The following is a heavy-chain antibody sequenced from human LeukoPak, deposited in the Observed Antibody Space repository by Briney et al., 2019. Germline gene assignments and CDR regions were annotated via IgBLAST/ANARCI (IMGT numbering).Heavy chain of an antibody. CDR3: ARDLPIVGATQNWFDP. Sequence: PGGSLRLSCAASGFTFDDYGMSWVRQAPGKGLEWVSGINWNGGSTGYADPVKGRFTISRDNAKNSLYLQMNSLRAEDTALYYCARDLPIVGATQNWFDPWGQGTLVTVSS. CDR2: INWNGGST. J-gene: IGHJ5*02. CDR1: GFTFDDYG. D-gene: IGHD1-26*01. V-gene: IGHV3-20*04.